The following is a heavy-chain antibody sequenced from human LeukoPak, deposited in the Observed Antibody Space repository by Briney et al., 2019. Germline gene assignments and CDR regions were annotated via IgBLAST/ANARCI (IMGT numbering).Heavy chain of an antibody. D-gene: IGHD3-3*01. CDR1: GGSISSSSYY. J-gene: IGHJ4*02. V-gene: IGHV4-39*07. CDR3: ARAKPRITIFGVVTTEEFDY. Sequence: PSETLSLTCTVSGGSISSSSYYWGWIRQPPGKGLEWIGSIYYSGSTYYNPSLKSRVTISVDTSKNQFSLKLSSVTAADTAVYYCARAKPRITIFGVVTTEEFDYWGQGTLVTVSS. CDR2: IYYSGST.